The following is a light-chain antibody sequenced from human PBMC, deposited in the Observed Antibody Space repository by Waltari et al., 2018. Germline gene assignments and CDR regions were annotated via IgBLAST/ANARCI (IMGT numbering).Light chain of an antibody. V-gene: IGKV3-15*01. Sequence: EVVMTQSPAPLSVPPGGSVTLSCRASQIINSNLDWYQQKPGQAPRLLFYGASTRATDIPARFRASGSGTEFTLTISSLQSEDSAVYYCQQYNDWPRTFGQGTKVEIK. CDR3: QQYNDWPRT. J-gene: IGKJ1*01. CDR1: QIINSN. CDR2: GAS.